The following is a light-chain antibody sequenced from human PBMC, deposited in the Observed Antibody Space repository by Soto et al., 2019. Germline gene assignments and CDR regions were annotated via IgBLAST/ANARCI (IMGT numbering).Light chain of an antibody. V-gene: IGKV3-15*01. CDR2: VAP. Sequence: EIVMTQSPATLSVSPGERATLSCRASQSISRNLAWYQQKPGQAPRLLIYVAPTRATDIPARFSGSGSGTEFTLTISSLQSEDFAVYYCQQFNNWPITFGQGTRLEIK. CDR3: QQFNNWPIT. CDR1: QSISRN. J-gene: IGKJ5*01.